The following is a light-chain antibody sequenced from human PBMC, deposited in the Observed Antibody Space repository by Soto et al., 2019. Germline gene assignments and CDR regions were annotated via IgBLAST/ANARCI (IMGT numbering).Light chain of an antibody. Sequence: DIPLTQSPSSLSASVGDRVTITCKPSHDINNYLNWYQQKPGKAPKLLIYDVSNLETGVPSRFSGRRSGTDFTLTISSLQPEDVATYYCEQYDTLPYTFGPGTKVDFK. V-gene: IGKV1-33*01. CDR2: DVS. J-gene: IGKJ3*01. CDR1: HDINNY. CDR3: EQYDTLPYT.